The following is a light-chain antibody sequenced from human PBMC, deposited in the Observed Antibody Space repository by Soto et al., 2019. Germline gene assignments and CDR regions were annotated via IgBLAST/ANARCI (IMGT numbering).Light chain of an antibody. Sequence: DVVMTQSPLSLPVTLGQPASISGSPIQSFVPSHGTPSLNWFQQRPGQSPRLLIYMVSNRASGVPDRFSGSGSGADFTLKISRVEAEDVGVYYCMQGQGPYTFGQGTKLEIK. V-gene: IGKV2-30*02. J-gene: IGKJ2*01. CDR2: MVS. CDR1: QSFVPSHGTPS. CDR3: MQGQGPYT.